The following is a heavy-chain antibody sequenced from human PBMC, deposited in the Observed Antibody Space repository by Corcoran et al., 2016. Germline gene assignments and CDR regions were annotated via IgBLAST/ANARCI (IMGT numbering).Heavy chain of an antibody. CDR1: GYTFTGYY. CDR2: INPNSGGT. D-gene: IGHD2-15*01. J-gene: IGHJ6*02. V-gene: IGHV1-2*02. CDR3: ARAVGYCSGGSCYVPLYYYYGMDV. Sequence: QVQLVQSGAEVKKPGASVKVSCKASGYTFTGYYMHWVRQAPGQGLEWMGWINPNSGGTNYAQKFQGRVTMTRDTSISTAYMELSRLRSDDTAVYYCARAVGYCSGGSCYVPLYYYYGMDVWGQGTTVTVSS.